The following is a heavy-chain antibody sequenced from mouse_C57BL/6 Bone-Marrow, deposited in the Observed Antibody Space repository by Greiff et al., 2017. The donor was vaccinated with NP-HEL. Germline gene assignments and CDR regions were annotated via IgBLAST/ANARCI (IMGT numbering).Heavy chain of an antibody. J-gene: IGHJ2*01. V-gene: IGHV5-6*01. D-gene: IGHD1-1*01. CDR3: ARHEDYGSSPPLNY. Sequence: EVKLMESGGDLVKPGGSLKLSCAASGFTFSSYGMSWVRQTPDKRLEWVATISSGGSYTYYPDRVKGRFTISRDTAKNTLYLQMSSLKSEDTAMYCCARHEDYGSSPPLNYWGQGTTLTVSS. CDR2: ISSGGSYT. CDR1: GFTFSSYG.